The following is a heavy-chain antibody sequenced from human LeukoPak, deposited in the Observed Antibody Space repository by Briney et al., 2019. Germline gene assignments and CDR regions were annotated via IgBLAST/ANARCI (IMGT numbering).Heavy chain of an antibody. V-gene: IGHV1-8*03. Sequence: ASVKVPCKASGYTFTSYDINWVRQATGQGLEWMGWMNPNSGNTGYAQKFQGRVTITRNTSISTAYMELSSLRSEDTAVYYCAGTLEQQWLIPLYWGQGTLVTVSS. D-gene: IGHD6-19*01. CDR1: GYTFTSYD. J-gene: IGHJ4*02. CDR2: MNPNSGNT. CDR3: AGTLEQQWLIPLY.